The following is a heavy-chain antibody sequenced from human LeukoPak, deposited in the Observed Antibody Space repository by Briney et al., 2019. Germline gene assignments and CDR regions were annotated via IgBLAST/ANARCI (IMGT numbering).Heavy chain of an antibody. Sequence: SETLSLTCTVSGGSISSSSYYWGWIRQPPGKGLEWIGSIYYSGSTYYNPSLKSRVTISVDTSKNQFSLKLSSVTAADTAVYYCARHQKNYSGSSGYYTEWFDPWGQGTLVTVSS. D-gene: IGHD3-22*01. CDR3: ARHQKNYSGSSGYYTEWFDP. V-gene: IGHV4-39*01. CDR2: IYYSGST. J-gene: IGHJ5*02. CDR1: GGSISSSSYY.